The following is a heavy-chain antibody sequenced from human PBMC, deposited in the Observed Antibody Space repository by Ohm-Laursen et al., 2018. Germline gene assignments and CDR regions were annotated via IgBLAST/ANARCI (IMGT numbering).Heavy chain of an antibody. V-gene: IGHV4-31*03. CDR2: ICNSGST. Sequence: TLSLTCTVSGGSISSGGYCWYWIRQHPGKGLEWIGYICNSGSTYYNPSLKSRVTMSVDTSKNQFSLRLNSVTAADTAVYYCARAPNTAMVPYYFDYWGQGTLVTVSS. J-gene: IGHJ4*02. CDR1: GGSISSGGYC. D-gene: IGHD5-18*01. CDR3: ARAPNTAMVPYYFDY.